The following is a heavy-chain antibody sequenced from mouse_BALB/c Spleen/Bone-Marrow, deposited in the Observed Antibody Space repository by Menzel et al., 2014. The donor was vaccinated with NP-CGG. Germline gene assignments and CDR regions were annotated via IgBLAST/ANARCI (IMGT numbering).Heavy chain of an antibody. J-gene: IGHJ2*01. CDR2: IRNKANGYTT. CDR1: GFTFTDYY. CDR3: ARDKGRVFFDY. V-gene: IGHV7-3*02. Sequence: EVMLVESGGGLVQPGGSLRLSRATSGFTFTDYYMNWVRQPPGKALEWLGFIRNKANGYTTGYSASVKGRFTISRDNSQNILYLQMNTLRAEDSATYYCARDKGRVFFDYWGQGTTLTVSS.